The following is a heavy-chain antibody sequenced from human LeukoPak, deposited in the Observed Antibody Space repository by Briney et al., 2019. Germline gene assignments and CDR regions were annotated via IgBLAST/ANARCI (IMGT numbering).Heavy chain of an antibody. Sequence: SETLSLTCTVSGGSISSYYWSWIRQPAGKGLEWIGRIYTSGSTNYNPSLKSRVNMSVDTSKNQFSLKLSSVTAADTAVYYCARDLKELGYCSSTSCLSNWFDPWGQGTLVTVSS. CDR1: GGSISSYY. J-gene: IGHJ5*02. V-gene: IGHV4-4*07. CDR2: IYTSGST. D-gene: IGHD2-2*01. CDR3: ARDLKELGYCSSTSCLSNWFDP.